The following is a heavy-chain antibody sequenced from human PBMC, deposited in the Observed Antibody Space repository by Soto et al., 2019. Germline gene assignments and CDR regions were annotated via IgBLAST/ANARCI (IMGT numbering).Heavy chain of an antibody. D-gene: IGHD3-22*01. CDR2: IYSNGDT. CDR1: GFSVGSNY. CDR3: ARKSDSSPVPAADSF. J-gene: IGHJ4*02. V-gene: IGHV3-53*02. Sequence: EVQLVETGGGLIQPGGSLRLSCAASGFSVGSNYMTWVRQSPGKGLEWVSLIYSNGDTDYADSVKGRFSISRDNFKNTLYLQMNNLRAEDTADYPCARKSDSSPVPAADSFWGRGTLVNVSS.